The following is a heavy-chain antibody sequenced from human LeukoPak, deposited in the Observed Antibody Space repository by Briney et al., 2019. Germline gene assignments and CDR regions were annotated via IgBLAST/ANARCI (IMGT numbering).Heavy chain of an antibody. J-gene: IGHJ4*02. CDR2: ISSDGSST. Sequence: GGSLRLSCAASGFTLGSYWMHWARQAPGKGLVWVSRISSDGSSTSYADSVKGRFTVSRNNAKNTLYLQMDSLRADDTAVYYCARGPSGSSANYYPGDFWGQGSLVTVAP. CDR3: ARGPSGSSANYYPGDF. V-gene: IGHV3-74*01. CDR1: GFTLGSYW. D-gene: IGHD5-12*01.